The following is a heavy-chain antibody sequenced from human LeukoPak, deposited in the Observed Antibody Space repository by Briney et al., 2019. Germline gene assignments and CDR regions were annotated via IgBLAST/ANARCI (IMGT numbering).Heavy chain of an antibody. CDR1: GFTFSNAW. CDR2: IKSKTDGGTT. Sequence: GGSLRLSCAASGFTFSNAWMSWVRQAPGKGLEWVGRIKSKTDGGTTDYAAPVKGRFTISRDDSKNTLYLQMNSLKTEDTAVYYCTTDFPIWFGERGDAFDIWGQGTMVTVSS. CDR3: TTDFPIWFGERGDAFDI. J-gene: IGHJ3*02. D-gene: IGHD3-10*01. V-gene: IGHV3-15*01.